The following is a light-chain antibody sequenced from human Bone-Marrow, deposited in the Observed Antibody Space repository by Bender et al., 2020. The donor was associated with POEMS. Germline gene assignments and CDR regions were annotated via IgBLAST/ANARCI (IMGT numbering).Light chain of an antibody. CDR1: TSDIGRYNY. Sequence: QSALTQPPSASGSPGQSVTISCTGTTSDIGRYNYVSWYQQHPDKAPKIIIFEVNKRPSGLSDRFSGSNSGNTATLTISGTQAMDEADYYCQAWDSSTVLFGGGTKLTVL. J-gene: IGLJ2*01. V-gene: IGLV2-8*01. CDR2: EVN. CDR3: QAWDSSTVL.